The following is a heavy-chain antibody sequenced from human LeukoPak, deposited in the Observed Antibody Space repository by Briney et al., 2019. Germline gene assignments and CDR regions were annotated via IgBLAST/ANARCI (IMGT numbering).Heavy chain of an antibody. V-gene: IGHV4-34*01. J-gene: IGHJ4*02. CDR1: GGSFSGYY. D-gene: IGHD3-22*01. CDR3: ARLRYGGYYYQYYFDY. Sequence: PSETLPLTCAVYGGSFSGYYWSWIRQPPGKGLEWIGEINHSGSTNYNPSLKSRVTISVDTSKNQFSLKLSSVTAADTAVYYCARLRYGGYYYQYYFDYWGQGTLVTVSS. CDR2: INHSGST.